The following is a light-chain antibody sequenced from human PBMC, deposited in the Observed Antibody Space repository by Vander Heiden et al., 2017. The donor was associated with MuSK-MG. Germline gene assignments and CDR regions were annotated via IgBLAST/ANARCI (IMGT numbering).Light chain of an antibody. CDR3: QQSDATPLT. CDR1: QSISSY. CDR2: GAS. J-gene: IGKJ4*01. Sequence: DIQMTQSPSSLSASVGDRVTILCRASQSISSYLNWYQEKPGKAPKLLIYGASSMQSGVPSRFSGSGSGTDFTLTISRLQPEDFATYYCQQSDATPLTFSGGTKVEIK. V-gene: IGKV1-39*01.